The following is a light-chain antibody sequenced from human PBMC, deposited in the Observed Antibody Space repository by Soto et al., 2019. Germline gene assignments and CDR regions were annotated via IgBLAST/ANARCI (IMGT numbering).Light chain of an antibody. Sequence: QSALTQPPSASGSPGQSVTISCTGTSSDVGGYNYVSCYQQHRGKAPTLMIYVVSKRPSGVPDRFSGSKSGNTASLTVSGLQDDDEADYYCSSYGGSNTFGVFGTGTKLTVL. V-gene: IGLV2-8*01. CDR3: SSYGGSNTFGV. CDR2: VVS. J-gene: IGLJ1*01. CDR1: SSDVGGYNY.